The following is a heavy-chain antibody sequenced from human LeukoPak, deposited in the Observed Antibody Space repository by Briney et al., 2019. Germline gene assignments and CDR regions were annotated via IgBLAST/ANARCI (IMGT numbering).Heavy chain of an antibody. CDR3: ARDAKIMTTYDFDY. Sequence: ASVKVSCTASGYTFTGYYMHWVRQAPGQGLEWMGWINPNNGGTNYAQKFQGRVTMTRDTSISTAYMELSRLRSDDTAVYYCARDAKIMTTYDFDYWGQGTLVTVSS. J-gene: IGHJ4*02. D-gene: IGHD3-16*01. CDR2: INPNNGGT. CDR1: GYTFTGYY. V-gene: IGHV1-2*02.